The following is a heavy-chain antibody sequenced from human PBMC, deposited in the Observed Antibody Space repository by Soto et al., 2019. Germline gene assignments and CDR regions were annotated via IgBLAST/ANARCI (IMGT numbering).Heavy chain of an antibody. CDR1: GYSFTSYW. D-gene: IGHD3-22*01. J-gene: IGHJ4*02. V-gene: IGHV5-10-1*01. CDR3: ARRPSYYYDSSGYPPDY. Sequence: GESLKISCKGSGYSFTSYWISWVRQMPGKGLEWMGRIDPSDSCTNYSPSFQGHVTISADKSISTAYLQWSSLKASDTAMYYCARRPSYYYDSSGYPPDYWGQGTLVTVSS. CDR2: IDPSDSCT.